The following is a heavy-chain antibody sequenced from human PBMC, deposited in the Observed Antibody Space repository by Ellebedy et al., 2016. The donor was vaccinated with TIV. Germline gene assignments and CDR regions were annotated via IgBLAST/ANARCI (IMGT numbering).Heavy chain of an antibody. CDR3: VRGAPDGFDF. V-gene: IGHV3-13*05. CDR1: GFTFSRYD. J-gene: IGHJ4*02. Sequence: GESLKISCAASGFTFSRYDMHWVRQVTGKALEWVSAIGIAGDPYYSDSVKGRFTIPRENVKNSLYFQMNSLRVGDTAVYYCVRGAPDGFDFWGQGTLVTVSS. D-gene: IGHD1-14*01. CDR2: IGIAGDP.